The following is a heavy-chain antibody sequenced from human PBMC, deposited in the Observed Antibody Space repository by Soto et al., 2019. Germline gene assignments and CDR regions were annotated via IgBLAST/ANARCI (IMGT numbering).Heavy chain of an antibody. Sequence: AGSLRLSCAASGFTFSNYAMSWVRQAPGKGLEWVSALSGSGGSTYYADSVKGRFTISRDNSKNTLYLQMNSLRAEDTAVYYCAKAYSGYDFDAFDIWGQGTMVTVSS. CDR2: LSGSGGST. V-gene: IGHV3-23*01. CDR1: GFTFSNYA. J-gene: IGHJ3*02. D-gene: IGHD5-12*01. CDR3: AKAYSGYDFDAFDI.